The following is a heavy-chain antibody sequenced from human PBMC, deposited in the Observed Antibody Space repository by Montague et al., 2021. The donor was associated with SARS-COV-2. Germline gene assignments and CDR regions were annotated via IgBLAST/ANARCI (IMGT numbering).Heavy chain of an antibody. D-gene: IGHD2-15*01. Sequence: SLRLSCAASGFGFSGYAMQWFRQAPGMGLEWVALIWYDSSHKYYAESVEDRLTISRDNSQSTMYLQMNSLRAEDAALYFCARDDKDCPAATCDPDYWGQGTLVTVSS. V-gene: IGHV3-33*01. J-gene: IGHJ4*02. CDR1: GFGFSGYA. CDR3: ARDDKDCPAATCDPDY. CDR2: IWYDSSHK.